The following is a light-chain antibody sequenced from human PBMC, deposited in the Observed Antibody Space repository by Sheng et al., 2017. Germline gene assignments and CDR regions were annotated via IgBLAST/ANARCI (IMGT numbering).Light chain of an antibody. J-gene: IGLJ2*01. Sequence: QLVLTQSPSASASLGASVKLTCTLSSGHSDYAIAWHQQQPEKGPRYLMKVNSDGSHKKGGGIPDRFSGSSSGAERYLIISSLESDDEADYYCQTWGTGIVVFGGGTKLTVL. V-gene: IGLV4-69*01. CDR2: VNSDGSH. CDR3: QTWGTGIVV. CDR1: SGHSDYA.